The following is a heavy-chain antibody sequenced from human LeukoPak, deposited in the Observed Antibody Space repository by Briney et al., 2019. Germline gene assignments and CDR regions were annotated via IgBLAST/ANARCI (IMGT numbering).Heavy chain of an antibody. CDR1: GYTFTGYY. Sequence: ASVKVSCKASGYTFTGYYMHWVRQAPGQGLEWMAWINPNSGGTNYAQKFQGRVTMTRDTSISTAYMELSRLRSDDTAVYYCARDRSSGWYEFADYWGQGTLVTVSS. J-gene: IGHJ4*02. D-gene: IGHD6-19*01. CDR3: ARDRSSGWYEFADY. V-gene: IGHV1-2*02. CDR2: INPNSGGT.